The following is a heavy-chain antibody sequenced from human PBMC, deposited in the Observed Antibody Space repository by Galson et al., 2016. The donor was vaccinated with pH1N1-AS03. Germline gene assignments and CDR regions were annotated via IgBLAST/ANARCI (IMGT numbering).Heavy chain of an antibody. V-gene: IGHV3-73*01. Sequence: SLRLSCAASGFTFSGSPMHWVRQASGKGLEWVGRIRSKTDNYATAYAASVNGKFTIFRDDSKGTLYLQMNRLKTEDTAVYYCATGVASVTGSGALGYWSQGMLVAVSS. CDR3: ATGVASVTGSGALGY. CDR1: GFTFSGSP. J-gene: IGHJ4*02. CDR2: IRSKTDNYAT. D-gene: IGHD3-10*01.